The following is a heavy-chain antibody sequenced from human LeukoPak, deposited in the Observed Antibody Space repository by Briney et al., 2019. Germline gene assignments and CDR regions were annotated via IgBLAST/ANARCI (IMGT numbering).Heavy chain of an antibody. CDR3: AKALYCSGGSCYPNYYYYMDV. J-gene: IGHJ6*03. Sequence: PGGSLRLSCAAPGFTFSSYAMSWVRQAPGKGLEWVSAISGSGGSTYYADSVKGRFTISRDNSKNTLYLQMNSLRAEDTAVYYCAKALYCSGGSCYPNYYYYMDVWGKGTTVTVSS. CDR1: GFTFSSYA. CDR2: ISGSGGST. V-gene: IGHV3-23*01. D-gene: IGHD2-15*01.